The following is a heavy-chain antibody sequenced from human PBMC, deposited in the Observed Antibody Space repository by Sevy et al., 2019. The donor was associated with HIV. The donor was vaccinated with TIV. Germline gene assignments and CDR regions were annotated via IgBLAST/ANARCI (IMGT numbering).Heavy chain of an antibody. CDR3: ARDGGYRLD. CDR2: IYSGGGT. Sequence: GGSLRLCCAASGFTVSSNYMSWVRQAPGKGLDWVSLIYSGGGTDYADSVKGRFTISRDSSKNTLYLQMNSLRTEDTAVYYCARDGGYRLDWGQGTLVTVSS. V-gene: IGHV3-66*02. D-gene: IGHD2-2*01. CDR1: GFTVSSNY. J-gene: IGHJ4*02.